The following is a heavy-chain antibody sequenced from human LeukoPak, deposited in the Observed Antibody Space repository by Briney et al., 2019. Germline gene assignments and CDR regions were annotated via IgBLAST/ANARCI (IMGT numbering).Heavy chain of an antibody. J-gene: IGHJ4*02. CDR3: AKGGVVVPAAIGPQKYPGPSGY. CDR1: GFTFSSYA. V-gene: IGHV3-23*01. Sequence: PGGSLRLSYAASGFTFSSYAMSWVRQAPGKGLEWVSAISGSGGSTYYADSVKGRFTISRDNSKNTLYLQMNSLRAEDTAVYYCAKGGVVVPAAIGPQKYPGPSGYWGQGTLVTVSS. D-gene: IGHD2-2*01. CDR2: ISGSGGST.